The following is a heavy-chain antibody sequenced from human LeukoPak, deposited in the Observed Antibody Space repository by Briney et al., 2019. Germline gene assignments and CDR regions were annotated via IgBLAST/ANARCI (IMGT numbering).Heavy chain of an antibody. D-gene: IGHD2-2*01. J-gene: IGHJ4*02. Sequence: SETLSLTCTVSGGSISSYYWSWIRQPPGKGLEWIGYIYYSGSTNYNPSLKSRVTISVDTSKNQFSLKLSSVSAADTAVYYCARGPYCSSTSCFPFDYWGQGTLVTVSS. CDR3: ARGPYCSSTSCFPFDY. CDR2: IYYSGST. V-gene: IGHV4-59*01. CDR1: GGSISSYY.